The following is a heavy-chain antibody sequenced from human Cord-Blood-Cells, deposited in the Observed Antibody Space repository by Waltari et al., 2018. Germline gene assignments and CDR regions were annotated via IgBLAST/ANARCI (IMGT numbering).Heavy chain of an antibody. CDR2: TYYRYKWYN. D-gene: IGHD6-6*01. V-gene: IGHV6-1*01. CDR1: GDSVSAEASA. Sequence: VQLQQSGPGQGKHSQTLSLTYAISGDSVSAEASAWNWITESPSRGVEWLGRTYYRYKWYNDYAVSVKSRITINPDTSKNQFSLQLNSVTPEDTAVYYCAREGYSSSSSFDYWGQGTLVTVSS. CDR3: AREGYSSSSSFDY. J-gene: IGHJ4*02.